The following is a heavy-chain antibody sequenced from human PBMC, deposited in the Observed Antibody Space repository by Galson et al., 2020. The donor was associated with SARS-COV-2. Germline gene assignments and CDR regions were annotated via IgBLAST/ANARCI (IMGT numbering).Heavy chain of an antibody. Sequence: ASVKVSCKASGYTFTSYAMNWVRQAPGQGLEWMGWINTNTGNQTYAQGFTGRFVFSLDTSVSTAYMQISSLKAEDTAVYYCARDRHSSSWYGFDPWGQGTLVTVSS. CDR3: ARDRHSSSWYGFDP. CDR2: INTNTGNQ. CDR1: GYTFTSYA. V-gene: IGHV7-4-1*02. D-gene: IGHD6-13*01. J-gene: IGHJ5*02.